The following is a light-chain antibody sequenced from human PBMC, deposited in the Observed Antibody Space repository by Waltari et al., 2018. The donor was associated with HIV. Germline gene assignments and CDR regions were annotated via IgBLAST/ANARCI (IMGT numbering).Light chain of an antibody. CDR2: SNN. CDR1: NSNIGTNT. CDR3: AVWDDSLKGRV. Sequence: QSVLTQPPSASGTPGQRVSVPCSGGNSNIGTNTVNWYQHLPGTAKLLIYSNNQRPSGVPARVSGSRSGTSASLAISGLQSEDEADYYCAVWDDSLKGRVFGTGTKVTVL. J-gene: IGLJ1*01. V-gene: IGLV1-44*01.